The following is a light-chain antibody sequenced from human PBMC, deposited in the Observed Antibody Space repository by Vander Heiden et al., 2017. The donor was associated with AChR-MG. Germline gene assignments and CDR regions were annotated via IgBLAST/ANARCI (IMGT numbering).Light chain of an antibody. V-gene: IGKV1-39*01. CDR3: QQSYSTPT. CDR1: QSISTF. J-gene: IGKJ1*01. Sequence: IQMTPSPSSLSASVGDRVTITCRASQSISTFLHWYQRKPGKAPKLLIYSASNLESGVPSRFNGSGSGTDFTLTITRLQPEDFATYYFQQSYSTPTFGQGTKVETK. CDR2: SAS.